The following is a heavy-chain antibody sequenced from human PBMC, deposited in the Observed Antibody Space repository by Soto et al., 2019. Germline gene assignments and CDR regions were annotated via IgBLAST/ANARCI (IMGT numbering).Heavy chain of an antibody. CDR1: GFTFSSYA. CDR2: ISGSGGST. CDR3: AKAGTPSYYYYGMDV. V-gene: IGHV3-23*01. D-gene: IGHD1-1*01. Sequence: GGSLRLSCAASGFTFSSYAMSWVRQAPGKGLEWVSAISGSGGSTYYADSVKGRFTISRDNSKNTLYLQMNSLRAEDTAVYYCAKAGTPSYYYYGMDVWGQGTTVTVSS. J-gene: IGHJ6*02.